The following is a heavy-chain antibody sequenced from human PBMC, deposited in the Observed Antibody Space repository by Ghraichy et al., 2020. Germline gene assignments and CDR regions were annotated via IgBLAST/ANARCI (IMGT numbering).Heavy chain of an antibody. D-gene: IGHD1-26*01. CDR3: ARGGGSWGFRYFDL. CDR2: IYYSGST. Sequence: SETLSLTCTVSGGSISSYYWSWIRQPPGKGLEWIGYIYYSGSTNYNPSLKSRVTISVDTSKNQFSLKLSSVTAADTAVYYCARGGGSWGFRYFDLWGRGTLVTVSS. CDR1: GGSISSYY. J-gene: IGHJ2*01. V-gene: IGHV4-59*01.